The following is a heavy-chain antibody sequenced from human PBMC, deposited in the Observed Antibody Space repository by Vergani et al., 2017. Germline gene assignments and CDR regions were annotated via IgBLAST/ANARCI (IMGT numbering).Heavy chain of an antibody. D-gene: IGHD3-16*01. Sequence: VQLLESGGGLVQPGGSLRLSCAASGFTLSSYAMNWVRQAPGKGLEFVAFIQFDGSNQYYADSVKGRFTLSRDFSKNTLYLQMNSLRTDDTATYYCAKHFRGWGIDYWGQGTQVIVSS. CDR3: AKHFRGWGIDY. CDR1: GFTLSSYA. J-gene: IGHJ4*02. CDR2: IQFDGSNQ. V-gene: IGHV3-30*02.